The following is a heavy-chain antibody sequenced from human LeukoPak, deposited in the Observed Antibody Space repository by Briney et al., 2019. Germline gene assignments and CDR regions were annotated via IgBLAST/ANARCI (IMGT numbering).Heavy chain of an antibody. CDR1: GFTFSSYA. J-gene: IGHJ4*02. CDR2: ISSSSSYI. CDR3: ARGTDGSSWYPH. V-gene: IGHV3-21*01. D-gene: IGHD6-13*01. Sequence: GGSLRLSCAASGFTFSSYAMSWVRQAPGKGLEWVSSISSSSSYIYYEDSVKGRFTISRDNAKSSLYLQMNSLRAEDTAVYYCARGTDGSSWYPHWGQGTLVTVSS.